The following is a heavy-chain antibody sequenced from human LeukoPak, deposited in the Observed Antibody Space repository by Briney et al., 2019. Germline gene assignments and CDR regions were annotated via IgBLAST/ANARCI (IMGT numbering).Heavy chain of an antibody. Sequence: GGSLRLSCAASGFTFSSYAMHWVRQAPGKGLEWVAVISYDGSNKYYADSVKGRFTISRDNSKNTLYLQMNSLRAEDTAVYYCARVATSSSWYYWFDPWGQGTLVTGSS. J-gene: IGHJ5*02. CDR3: ARVATSSSWYYWFDP. CDR2: ISYDGSNK. V-gene: IGHV3-30*04. CDR1: GFTFSSYA. D-gene: IGHD6-13*01.